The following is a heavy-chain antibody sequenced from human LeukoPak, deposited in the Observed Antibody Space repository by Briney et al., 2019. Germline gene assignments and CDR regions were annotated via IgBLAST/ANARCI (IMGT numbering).Heavy chain of an antibody. J-gene: IGHJ5*02. CDR3: ARDARHYYDSSGYPNWFDP. Sequence: GASVKVSCKASGYTFTGYYMHWVRQAPGQGLEWMGWINPNSGGTNYAQKFQGRVTVTRDTSISTAYMELSRLRSDDTAVYYCARDARHYYDSSGYPNWFDPWGQGTLVTVSS. CDR1: GYTFTGYY. CDR2: INPNSGGT. V-gene: IGHV1-2*02. D-gene: IGHD3-22*01.